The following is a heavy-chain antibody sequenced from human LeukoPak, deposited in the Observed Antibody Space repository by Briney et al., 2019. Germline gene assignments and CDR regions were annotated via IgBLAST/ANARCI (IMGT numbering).Heavy chain of an antibody. J-gene: IGHJ5*02. V-gene: IGHV3-23*01. CDR2: ISGSGGST. D-gene: IGHD6-6*01. Sequence: GGSLRLSCAASGFTFSDYYMSWIRQAPGKGLEWVSAISGSGGSTYYADSVKGRFTISRDNSKNTLYLQMNSLRAEDTAVYYCAKYEYSSSSHWFDPWGQGTLVTVSS. CDR1: GFTFSDYY. CDR3: AKYEYSSSSHWFDP.